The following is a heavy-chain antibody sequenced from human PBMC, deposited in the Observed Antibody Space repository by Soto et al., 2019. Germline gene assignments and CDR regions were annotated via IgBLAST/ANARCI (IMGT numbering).Heavy chain of an antibody. CDR1: GGSISSFY. D-gene: IGHD3-16*01. Sequence: PSETLSLTCTVSGGSISSFYWNWVRQPPGKGLEWIGYIYYSGSTNYNPSLKSRVTMSIDTSKNQFSLKLSSVTAADTAVYYCARLRSALTARFDPWGQGTLVTVSS. CDR3: ARLRSALTARFDP. J-gene: IGHJ5*02. V-gene: IGHV4-59*08. CDR2: IYYSGST.